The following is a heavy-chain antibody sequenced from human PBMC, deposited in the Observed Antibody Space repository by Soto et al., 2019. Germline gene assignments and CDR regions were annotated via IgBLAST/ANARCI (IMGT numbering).Heavy chain of an antibody. CDR2: IYWDDDK. J-gene: IGHJ2*01. D-gene: IGHD4-17*01. CDR3: AHSTTPYWYFDL. V-gene: IGHV2-5*02. Sequence: QITLKESGPTLVKPTQTLTLTCTFSGFSLSTSGVGVGWIRQPPGKALEWLALIYWDDDKRYSPSLQSRLTICKXXSKNQVVLTMTNMDPVDTATYYCAHSTTPYWYFDLWGRGTLVTVSS. CDR1: GFSLSTSGVG.